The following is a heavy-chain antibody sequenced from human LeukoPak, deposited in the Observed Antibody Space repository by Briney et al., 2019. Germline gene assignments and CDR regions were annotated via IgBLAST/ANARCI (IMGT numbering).Heavy chain of an antibody. CDR1: GFTFSSYS. CDR2: ISSSSSYI. D-gene: IGHD3-10*01. V-gene: IGHV3-21*01. CDR3: ARISLYYGSGSYYEYFDY. Sequence: GGSLRLSCAASGFTFSSYSMNWVRQAPGKGLEWVSSISSSSSYIYYADSVKCRFTISRDNAKNSLYLQMNSLRAEDTAVYYCARISLYYGSGSYYEYFDYWGQGTLVTVSS. J-gene: IGHJ4*02.